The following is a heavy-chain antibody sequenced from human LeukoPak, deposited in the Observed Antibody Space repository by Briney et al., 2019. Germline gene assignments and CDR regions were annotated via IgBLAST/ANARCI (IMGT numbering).Heavy chain of an antibody. CDR3: TTDPNYYGSGSYYRYYYYYMDV. V-gene: IGHV3-15*01. D-gene: IGHD3-10*01. Sequence: GGSLRLSCAASGFTFSNAWMSWVRQAPGKGLEWVGRIKSKTDGGTTDYAAPVKGRFTISRDDSKNTLYLQMNSLKTEDTAVYYCTTDPNYYGSGSYYRYYYYYMDVWGKGTTVTISS. CDR2: IKSKTDGGTT. J-gene: IGHJ6*03. CDR1: GFTFSNAW.